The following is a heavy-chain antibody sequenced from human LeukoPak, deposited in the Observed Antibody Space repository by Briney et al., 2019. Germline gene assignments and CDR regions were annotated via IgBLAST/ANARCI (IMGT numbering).Heavy chain of an antibody. CDR1: GGSISSYY. J-gene: IGHJ4*02. Sequence: PSETLSLTCTVSGGSISSYYWSWIRQPPGKGLEWIGYIYYSGSTNYNPSLKSRVTISVDTSKNQFSLKLSSVTAADTAVYYCARHQQLAYFDYWGQGTLVTVSS. V-gene: IGHV4-59*01. D-gene: IGHD6-13*01. CDR2: IYYSGST. CDR3: ARHQQLAYFDY.